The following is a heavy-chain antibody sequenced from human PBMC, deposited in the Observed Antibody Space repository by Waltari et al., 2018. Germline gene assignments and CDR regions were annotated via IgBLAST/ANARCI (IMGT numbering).Heavy chain of an antibody. CDR2: ISAYNGNT. J-gene: IGHJ5*02. CDR3: ARDVPYDFWSGYRIGWFDP. V-gene: IGHV1-18*01. D-gene: IGHD3-3*01. Sequence: QVQLVQSGAEVKKPGASVKVSCKASGYTFTSEGISMLRPAPGQGLEWMGWISAYNGNTNYAQKLQGRVTMTTDTSTSTAYMELRSLRSDDTAVYYCARDVPYDFWSGYRIGWFDPWGQGTLVTVSS. CDR1: GYTFTSEG.